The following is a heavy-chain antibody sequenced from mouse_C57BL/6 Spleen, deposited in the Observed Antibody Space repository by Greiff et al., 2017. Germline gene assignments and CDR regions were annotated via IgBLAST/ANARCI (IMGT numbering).Heavy chain of an antibody. Sequence: QVQLQQPGAELVRPGSSVKLSCKASGYTFTSYWMDWVKQRPGQGLEWIGNIYPSDSETHYNQKFKDKATLTVDKSSSTAYMQLSSLTSEDSAVYYWAAQATGSMDYWGQGTSVTVSS. CDR2: IYPSDSET. J-gene: IGHJ4*01. D-gene: IGHD3-2*02. CDR1: GYTFTSYW. CDR3: AAQATGSMDY. V-gene: IGHV1-61*01.